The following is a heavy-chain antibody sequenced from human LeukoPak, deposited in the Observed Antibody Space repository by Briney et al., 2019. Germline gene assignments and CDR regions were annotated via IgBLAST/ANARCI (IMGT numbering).Heavy chain of an antibody. D-gene: IGHD3-16*01. V-gene: IGHV3-72*01. CDR2: TRNKANSYTT. Sequence: GGSLRLSCAASGFTFSDHYMDWVRQAPGKGLEWVGRTRNKANSYTTEYAASVKGRFTISRDDSKNSLYLQMNSLKTEDTAVYYCAKGYYDYVWGSYYFDYWGQGTLVTVSS. J-gene: IGHJ4*02. CDR1: GFTFSDHY. CDR3: AKGYYDYVWGSYYFDY.